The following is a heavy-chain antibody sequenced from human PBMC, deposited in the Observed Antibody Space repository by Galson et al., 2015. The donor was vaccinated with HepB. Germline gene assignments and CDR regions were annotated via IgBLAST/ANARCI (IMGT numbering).Heavy chain of an antibody. V-gene: IGHV1-46*01. CDR3: ARDGYYESSGFDY. J-gene: IGHJ4*02. Sequence: SCKASGYTFTSYYMHWMRQAPGQGLEWMGIINPTGGTTSYAQKFQGRVSMTRDTSTSTVYMALSSLRSEDTAVYYCARDGYYESSGFDYWGQGTLVTVSS. D-gene: IGHD3-22*01. CDR1: GYTFTSYY. CDR2: INPTGGTT.